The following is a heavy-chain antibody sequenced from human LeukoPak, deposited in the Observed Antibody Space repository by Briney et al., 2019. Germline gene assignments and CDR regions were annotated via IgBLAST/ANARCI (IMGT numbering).Heavy chain of an antibody. Sequence: PGGSLRLSCAASGFTFSSYSMNWVRQAPGKGLEWVSSISSSSSYIYYADSVKGRFTISRDNAKNSLYLQMNSLRAEDTAVYYCARDRGLAAAGTTGWFDPWGQGTLVTVSS. V-gene: IGHV3-21*01. CDR1: GFTFSSYS. CDR2: ISSSSSYI. CDR3: ARDRGLAAAGTTGWFDP. D-gene: IGHD6-13*01. J-gene: IGHJ5*02.